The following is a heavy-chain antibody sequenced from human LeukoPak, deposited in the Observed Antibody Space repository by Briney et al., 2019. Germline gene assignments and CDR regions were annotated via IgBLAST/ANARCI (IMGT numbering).Heavy chain of an antibody. CDR1: RGSISSGDYY. D-gene: IGHD4-17*01. CDR3: ARESYGLDY. Sequence: SQTLSLTCTVSRGSISSGDYYTSWIRQPPGEDLQWIGYIYYTGGTYYNPSLKSRISISVDTSKNHFSLKLSSVTAADTAVYYCARESYGLDYWGQGTLVTVSS. J-gene: IGHJ4*02. V-gene: IGHV4-30-4*01. CDR2: IYYTGGT.